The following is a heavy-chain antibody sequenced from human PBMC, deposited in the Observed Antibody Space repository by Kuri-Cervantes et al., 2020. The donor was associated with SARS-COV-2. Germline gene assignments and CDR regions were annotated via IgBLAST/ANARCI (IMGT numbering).Heavy chain of an antibody. CDR3: ARDGYDSSGYYLDY. Sequence: GESLKISCAASGFTFSSYGMHWVRQAPGKGLEWVAVIWYDGSNKYYADSVKGRFTISRDNSKNTLYLQMNSLRAEDTAVYYCARDGYDSSGYYLDYWGQGTLVTVSS. CDR2: IWYDGSNK. D-gene: IGHD3-22*01. J-gene: IGHJ4*02. CDR1: GFTFSSYG. V-gene: IGHV3-33*01.